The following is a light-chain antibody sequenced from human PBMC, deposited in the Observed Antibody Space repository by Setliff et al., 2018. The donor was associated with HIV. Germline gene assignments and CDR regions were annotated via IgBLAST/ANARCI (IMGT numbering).Light chain of an antibody. Sequence: DIQLTQSPSFLSASVGDRVTITCRASQGISSHLGWYQQKPGKPPKLLIYGASTLHSGVPSRFSGSGSGTEFTLTISSLQPEDFATYYCQQLYSYPITFGQGTRLEIK. CDR1: QGISSH. CDR2: GAS. V-gene: IGKV1-9*01. CDR3: QQLYSYPIT. J-gene: IGKJ5*01.